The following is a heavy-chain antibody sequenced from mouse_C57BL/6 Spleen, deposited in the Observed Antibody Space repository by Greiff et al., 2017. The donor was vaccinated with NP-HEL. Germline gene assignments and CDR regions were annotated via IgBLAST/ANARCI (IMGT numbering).Heavy chain of an antibody. D-gene: IGHD1-1*01. CDR1: GFTFSDYG. Sequence: EVKVEESGGGLVKPGGSLKLSCAASGFTFSDYGMHWVRQAPEKGLEWVAYISSGSSTIYYADTVKGRFTISRDNAKNTLFLQMTSLRSEDTAMYYCARDYGSRAMDYWGQGTSVTVSS. V-gene: IGHV5-17*01. CDR3: ARDYGSRAMDY. J-gene: IGHJ4*01. CDR2: ISSGSSTI.